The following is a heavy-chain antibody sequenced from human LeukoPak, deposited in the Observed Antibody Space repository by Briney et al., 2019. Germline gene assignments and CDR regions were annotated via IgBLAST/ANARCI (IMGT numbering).Heavy chain of an antibody. Sequence: PGGSLRLSCTASGSTFGDYAMSWFRQAPGKGLEWVGFIRARRYGGTTEYAASVKVRFTISRDDSKSIAYLQMNSLKTEDTALYYCTRGGGSDPFDYWGQGTLVTVSS. CDR3: TRGGGSDPFDY. D-gene: IGHD2-21*02. V-gene: IGHV3-49*03. CDR1: GSTFGDYA. J-gene: IGHJ4*02. CDR2: IRARRYGGTT.